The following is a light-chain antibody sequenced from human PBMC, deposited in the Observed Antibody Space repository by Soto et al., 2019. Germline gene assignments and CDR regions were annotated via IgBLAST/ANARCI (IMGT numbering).Light chain of an antibody. Sequence: NVLTKAPGTLSLNPGEGATLSCRAGQSVSSSQLAWYQQKRGQAPRLLVYGASSRATGIPDRFSGSGSGTDFTLTISRLEPEDFAAYYCQHYGGSPLTFCQVTLLEVK. V-gene: IGKV3-20*01. CDR3: QHYGGSPLT. CDR2: GAS. CDR1: QSVSSSQ. J-gene: IGKJ5*01.